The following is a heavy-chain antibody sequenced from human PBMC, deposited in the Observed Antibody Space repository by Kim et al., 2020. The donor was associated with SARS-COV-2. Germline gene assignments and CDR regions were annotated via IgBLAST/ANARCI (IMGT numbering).Heavy chain of an antibody. CDR3: ARSSGSSFGRRGDY. D-gene: IGHD5-18*01. CDR2: IDPSGGST. J-gene: IGHJ4*02. CDR1: GYTFTIYY. Sequence: ASVKVSCTASGYTFTIYYMHWVRQAPGQGLEWMGIIDPSGGSTTYAQKFQGRVTMTRDTSTSTVYMELNSLRSEDTAVYYCARSSGSSFGRRGDYWGQGTLVTVSS. V-gene: IGHV1-46*01.